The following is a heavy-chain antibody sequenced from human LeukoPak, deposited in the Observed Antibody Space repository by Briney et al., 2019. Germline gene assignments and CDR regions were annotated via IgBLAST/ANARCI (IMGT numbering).Heavy chain of an antibody. CDR2: IYSGGST. CDR3: VKDIRRGDNFGYDQFAY. D-gene: IGHD5-18*01. Sequence: GGSLRLSCAASGFTVSSNYMSWVRQAPGKGLEWVSVIYSGGSTYYADSVRGRFNISRDNSKKTLSVQMNSLTADDTAVYYCVKDIRRGDNFGYDQFAYRGQGTLVTVSS. CDR1: GFTVSSNY. J-gene: IGHJ4*02. V-gene: IGHV3-53*05.